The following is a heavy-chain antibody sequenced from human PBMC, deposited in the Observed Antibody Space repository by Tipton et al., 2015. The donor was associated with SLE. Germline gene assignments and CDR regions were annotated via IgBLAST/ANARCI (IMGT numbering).Heavy chain of an antibody. D-gene: IGHD3-22*01. V-gene: IGHV4-59*11. Sequence: TLSLTCTVSGGSISSHYWSWIRQPPGKGLEWIGYIYYSGSTNYNPSLKSRVTISVDTSKNQFSLKLSSVTAADTAVYYCATPSIGYYHDSSGYTISHDAFDIWGQGTMVTVSS. CDR1: GGSISSHY. CDR2: IYYSGST. J-gene: IGHJ3*02. CDR3: ATPSIGYYHDSSGYTISHDAFDI.